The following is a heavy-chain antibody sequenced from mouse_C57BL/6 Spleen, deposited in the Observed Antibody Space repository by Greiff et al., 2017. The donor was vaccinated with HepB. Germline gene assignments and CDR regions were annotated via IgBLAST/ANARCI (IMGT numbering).Heavy chain of an antibody. CDR3: ARINKIVATYFDY. CDR1: GYTFTSYW. V-gene: IGHV1S81*02. CDR2: TNPTNGRT. D-gene: IGHD1-1*01. J-gene: IGHJ2*01. Sequence: QVQLQQSGAELVKAGASVKMSCKASGYTFTSYWMHWVKQRLGQGLEWFAETNPTNGRTYYNEKFKSKATLTVDKSSSTPYMLLSGTTFEDSAVYYCARINKIVATYFDYWGQGTTLTVSS.